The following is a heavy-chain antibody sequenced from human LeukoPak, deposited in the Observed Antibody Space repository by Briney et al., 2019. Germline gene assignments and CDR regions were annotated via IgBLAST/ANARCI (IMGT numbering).Heavy chain of an antibody. J-gene: IGHJ4*02. CDR2: INEYGSKK. Sequence: GGSLRLSCAASGFTFSTYWMTWVRQAPGKGLEWVASINEYGSKKSYVDSVKGRFTISRANAQKSLYLEMSSLIAEDTAVYYCARAVASTEGYWGQGTLVTVSS. CDR1: GFTFSTYW. V-gene: IGHV3-7*03. CDR3: ARAVASTEGY.